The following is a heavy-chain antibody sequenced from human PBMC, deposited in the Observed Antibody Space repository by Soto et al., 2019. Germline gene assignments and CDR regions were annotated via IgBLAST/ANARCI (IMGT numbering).Heavy chain of an antibody. V-gene: IGHV3-74*01. CDR2: INSDGSST. J-gene: IGHJ3*02. Sequence: GGSLRLSCAASGFTFSSYWMHWVRQAPGKGLVWVSRINSDGSSTSYADSVKGRFTISRDNAKNTLYLQMNSLRAEDTAVYYCARVRGYYDSSGYYSDAFDIWGQGTMVTVSS. D-gene: IGHD3-22*01. CDR3: ARVRGYYDSSGYYSDAFDI. CDR1: GFTFSSYW.